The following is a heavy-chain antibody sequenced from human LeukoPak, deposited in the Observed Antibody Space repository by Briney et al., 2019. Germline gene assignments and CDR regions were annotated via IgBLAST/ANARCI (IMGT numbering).Heavy chain of an antibody. J-gene: IGHJ4*02. D-gene: IGHD1-1*01. CDR3: ARANYPGALPLDY. Sequence: ASVKVSCKASGYTFTDYYMHWVRQAPGQGLEWMGWINPNSGGTNYAQKFQGRVTMTSDTSISTAYLELTRLRSDDTAIYYCARANYPGALPLDYWGQGALVTVSS. CDR2: INPNSGGT. CDR1: GYTFTDYY. V-gene: IGHV1-2*02.